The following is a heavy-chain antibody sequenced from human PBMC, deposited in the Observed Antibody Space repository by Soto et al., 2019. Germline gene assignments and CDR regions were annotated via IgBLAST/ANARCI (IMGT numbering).Heavy chain of an antibody. Sequence: SETLSLTCTVSGGSIGSSGYHWSWIRQLPGKGLEWIGYTYHSVSTDYNPSLKSRVTISADTSKNQFSLNLTSVTAADTAVYYCARDRVPIYWGQGTLVTVSS. CDR1: GGSIGSSGYH. J-gene: IGHJ4*02. CDR3: ARDRVPIY. V-gene: IGHV4-31*03. CDR2: TYHSVST.